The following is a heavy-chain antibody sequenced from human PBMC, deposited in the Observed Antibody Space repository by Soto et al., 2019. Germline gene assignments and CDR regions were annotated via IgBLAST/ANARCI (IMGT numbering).Heavy chain of an antibody. CDR3: AGGGDTTKVDY. V-gene: IGHV4-31*03. CDR2: MYGSGST. Sequence: QVQLQESGPGLVKPSQTLSLTCTVSGGSFSSAGYCWSWIRQHPGEGLEWIGFMYGSGSTSYNPSLNGRVTISVDTSSNQFSLEPRSVTAAATAVYYCAGGGDTTKVDYWGQGTLVTVSS. CDR1: GGSFSSAGYC. D-gene: IGHD1-26*01. J-gene: IGHJ4*02.